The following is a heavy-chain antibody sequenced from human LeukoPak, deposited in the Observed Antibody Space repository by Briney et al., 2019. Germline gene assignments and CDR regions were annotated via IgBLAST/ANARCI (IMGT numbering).Heavy chain of an antibody. J-gene: IGHJ6*03. V-gene: IGHV4-39*01. CDR3: ARSTKGRIAAFYYYYYMDV. Sequence: SETLSLTCTVSGGSINSSGYYWGWIRQPPGRGLEWIGSIYYSGSTYYNPSLKSRVTISVDTSKNQFSLKLSSVTAADTAVYYCARSTKGRIAAFYYYYYMDVWGKGTTATISS. CDR2: IYYSGST. CDR1: GGSINSSGYY. D-gene: IGHD6-6*01.